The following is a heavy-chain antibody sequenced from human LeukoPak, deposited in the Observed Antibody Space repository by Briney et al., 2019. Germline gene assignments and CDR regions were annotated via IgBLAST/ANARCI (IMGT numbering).Heavy chain of an antibody. V-gene: IGHV2-70*04. Sequence: SGPALVKPTQTLTLTCTFSGFSLSTSAMRVSWGRQPPGKALEWLARIDWADSKFYSTSLKTRLTISKDTSRNQVVLTTTNMDPVDTATYFCAREHVDTPMVLDFRGQGTLVTVSS. J-gene: IGHJ4*02. CDR1: GFSLSTSAMR. CDR2: IDWADSK. D-gene: IGHD5-18*01. CDR3: AREHVDTPMVLDF.